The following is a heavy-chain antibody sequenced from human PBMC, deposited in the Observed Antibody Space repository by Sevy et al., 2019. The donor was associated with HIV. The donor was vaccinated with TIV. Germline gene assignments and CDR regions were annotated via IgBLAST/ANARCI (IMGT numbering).Heavy chain of an antibody. V-gene: IGHV4-59*01. CDR1: GGSISPYY. Sequence: SETLSLTCTVSGGSISPYYRNWIRQPPGKGLEWIGYIYYSGSTNYNPSLKSRVTISVDTSKNQYSLKLNPVTAADTAVYCCAGGWGLTDYGMDVWGQGTTVTVSS. J-gene: IGHJ6*02. CDR2: IYYSGST. D-gene: IGHD2-21*02. CDR3: AGGWGLTDYGMDV.